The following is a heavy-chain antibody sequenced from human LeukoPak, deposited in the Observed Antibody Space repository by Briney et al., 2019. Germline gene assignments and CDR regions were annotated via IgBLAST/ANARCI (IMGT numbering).Heavy chain of an antibody. V-gene: IGHV4-31*03. CDR3: ARDRMVAATWGVYYYYYGMDV. J-gene: IGHJ6*02. CDR1: GGSISSGGYY. D-gene: IGHD2-15*01. Sequence: PSETLSLTCTVSGGSISSGGYYWSWIRQHPGKGLEWIGYIYYSGSTYYNPSLKSRVTISVDTSKNQFSLKLSSVTAADTAVYYCARDRMVAATWGVYYYYYGMDVWGQGTTVTVSS. CDR2: IYYSGST.